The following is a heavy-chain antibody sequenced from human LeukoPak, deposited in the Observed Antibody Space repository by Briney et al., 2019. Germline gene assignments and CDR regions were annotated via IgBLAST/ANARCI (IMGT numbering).Heavy chain of an antibody. CDR3: ARPLLRSTVTTDY. D-gene: IGHD4-17*01. Sequence: GGSLRLSCAASGFTFSTYAMNWVRQAPGEGLEWVSSIGGSSRFLYYADSVKGRFTISRDNAKTLLYLQLNSLRAEDTAVYYCARPLLRSTVTTDYWGQGTLVTVSS. CDR1: GFTFSTYA. V-gene: IGHV3-21*01. CDR2: IGGSSRFL. J-gene: IGHJ4*02.